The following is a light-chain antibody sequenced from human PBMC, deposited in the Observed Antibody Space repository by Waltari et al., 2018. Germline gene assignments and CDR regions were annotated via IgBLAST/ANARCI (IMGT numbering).Light chain of an antibody. CDR2: DVR. V-gene: IGLV2-23*02. CDR3: CSYAGRSTWV. CDR1: SAAVGGFNY. Sequence: QSALTQPASVSGSPGQSVTVSCTGSSAAVGGFNYVSWYQQHPGNVPKLMIYDVRQRPTGVSDRFSASRSGNTASLTISGLQPEDEADYYCCSYAGRSTWVCGTGTKLTVL. J-gene: IGLJ3*02.